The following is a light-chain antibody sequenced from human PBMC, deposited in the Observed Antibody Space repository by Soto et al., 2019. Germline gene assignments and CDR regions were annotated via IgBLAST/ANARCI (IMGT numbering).Light chain of an antibody. CDR1: SSNIGAGYD. J-gene: IGLJ1*01. V-gene: IGLV1-40*01. CDR3: QSYDSSLSGSRV. Sequence: QSVLTQPPSVSGAPGQRVTISCTGSSSNIGAGYDVHWYQQLPGTAPKLLIYHNSNRPSGVPDRFSGSKSDTSASLAITGLQAEDEADYYCQSYDSSLSGSRVFGTGTKVTVL. CDR2: HNS.